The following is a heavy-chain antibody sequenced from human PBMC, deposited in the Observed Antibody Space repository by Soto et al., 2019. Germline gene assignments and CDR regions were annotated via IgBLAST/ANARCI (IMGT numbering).Heavy chain of an antibody. V-gene: IGHV2-5*01. D-gene: IGHD1-1*01. Sequence: QITLKESGPTLVKPTQTLTLTCTFSGFSLSTSGLGVGWIRQPPGKALEWLGIIYWYDDKPYSPSLRSRFTINENTSKNPVFDTLTHMHPVDTATYSCEQAYKINWFHDGFDIWGQGTMFTVSS. CDR2: IYWYDDK. CDR3: EQAYKINWFHDGFDI. J-gene: IGHJ3*02. CDR1: GFSLSTSGLG.